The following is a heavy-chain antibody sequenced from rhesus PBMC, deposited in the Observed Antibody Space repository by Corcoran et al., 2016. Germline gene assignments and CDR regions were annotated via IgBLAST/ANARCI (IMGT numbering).Heavy chain of an antibody. D-gene: IGHD1-44*02. CDR2: TYGNSAST. V-gene: IGHV4-73*01. J-gene: IGHJ2*01. Sequence: QVQLQQWGEGLVKPSETLSLTCAVYGGSISGYYYWSWIRQPPGKGLEWIGYTYGNSASTNYNPSLKNRVTMSKDTSKNQFSLKLSTVTAADTAGYYCARGGATTRRYFDLWGPGTPITISS. CDR3: ARGGATTRRYFDL. CDR1: GGSISGYYY.